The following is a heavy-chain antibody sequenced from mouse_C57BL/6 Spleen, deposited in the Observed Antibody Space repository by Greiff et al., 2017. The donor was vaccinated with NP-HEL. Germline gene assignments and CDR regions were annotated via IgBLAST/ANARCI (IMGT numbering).Heavy chain of an antibody. CDR1: GYAFRSYW. CDR2: IYPGDGDT. Sequence: VKLQESGAELVKPGASVKISCKASGYAFRSYWMNWVKQRPGKGLEWIGQIYPGDGDTNYNGKFKGKATLTADKSSSTAYMQLSSLTSEDSAVYFCARSGLITTYYCDYWGQGTTLTVSS. J-gene: IGHJ2*01. D-gene: IGHD1-1*01. CDR3: ARSGLITTYYCDY. V-gene: IGHV1-80*01.